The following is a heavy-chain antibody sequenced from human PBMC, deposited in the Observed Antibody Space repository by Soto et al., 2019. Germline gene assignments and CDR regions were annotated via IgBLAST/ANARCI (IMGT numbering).Heavy chain of an antibody. Sequence: ASVKVSCKASGYTFTSYYMHWVRQAPGQGLEWMGWISAYNGNTNYAQKLQGRVTMTTDTSTSTAYMELRSLRSDDTAVYYCARAFYDAGGMDVWGQGTTVTVSS. V-gene: IGHV1-18*04. CDR3: ARAFYDAGGMDV. CDR2: ISAYNGNT. J-gene: IGHJ6*02. CDR1: GYTFTSYY. D-gene: IGHD3-22*01.